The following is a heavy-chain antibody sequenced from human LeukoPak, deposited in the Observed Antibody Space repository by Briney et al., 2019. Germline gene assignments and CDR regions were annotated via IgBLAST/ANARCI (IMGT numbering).Heavy chain of an antibody. Sequence: GGSLRLSCAASGFTFSSYAMSWVRQAPGKGLEWVSAISGSGGSTHYADSVKGRFTISRDNSKNTLYLQMNSLRAEDTAVCYCAKVRSITMIVVVAALDYWGQGTLVTVSS. J-gene: IGHJ4*02. D-gene: IGHD3-22*01. CDR3: AKVRSITMIVVVAALDY. V-gene: IGHV3-23*01. CDR2: ISGSGGST. CDR1: GFTFSSYA.